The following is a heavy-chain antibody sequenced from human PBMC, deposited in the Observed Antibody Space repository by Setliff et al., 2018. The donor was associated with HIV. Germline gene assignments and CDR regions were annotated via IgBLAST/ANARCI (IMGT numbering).Heavy chain of an antibody. CDR1: GGSISSHY. V-gene: IGHV4-59*11. CDR2: VYYSGST. Sequence: SETLSLTCTVSGGSISSHYGCWIRQPPGKGLEWIGSVYYSGSTNYNPSLKSRVTISVDTSKNQFSLKLSFVTAADTAVYYCARDSGGWYGGGLRAYGMDVWGQGTTVTVSS. J-gene: IGHJ6*02. CDR3: ARDSGGWYGGGLRAYGMDV. D-gene: IGHD6-19*01.